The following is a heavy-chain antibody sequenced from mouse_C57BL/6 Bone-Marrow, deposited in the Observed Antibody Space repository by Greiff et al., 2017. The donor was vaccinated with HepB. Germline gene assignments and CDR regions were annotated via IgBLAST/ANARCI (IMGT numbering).Heavy chain of an antibody. V-gene: IGHV1-52*01. CDR3: ARRGYFDV. Sequence: QVQLQQPGAELVRPGSSVELSCKASGYTFTSYWMHWVKQRPIQGLEWIGNIDPSDSETHYNQKFKDKATLTVDKSTSTAYMQLSSLTSENSAVYYCARRGYFDVWGTGTTVTVSS. J-gene: IGHJ1*03. CDR1: GYTFTSYW. CDR2: IDPSDSET.